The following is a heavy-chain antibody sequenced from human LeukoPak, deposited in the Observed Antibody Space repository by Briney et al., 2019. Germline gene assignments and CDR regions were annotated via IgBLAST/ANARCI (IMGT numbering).Heavy chain of an antibody. V-gene: IGHV3-30*04. CDR3: ARDRITMVRGGVNWFDP. CDR2: ISYDGSNK. D-gene: IGHD3-10*01. Sequence: GGSLRLSCAASGFTFSSYAMHWVRQAPGKGLEWVAVISYDGSNKYYADSVKGRFTISRDNSKNTLYLKMNSLRAEDTAVYYCARDRITMVRGGVNWFDPWGQGTLVTVSS. CDR1: GFTFSSYA. J-gene: IGHJ5*02.